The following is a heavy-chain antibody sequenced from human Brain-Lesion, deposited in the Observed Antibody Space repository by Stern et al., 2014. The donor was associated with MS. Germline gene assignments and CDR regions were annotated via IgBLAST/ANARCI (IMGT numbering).Heavy chain of an antibody. J-gene: IGHJ5*02. CDR3: AKDRQYLTYFFDH. V-gene: IGHV3-30*14. Sequence: AQLVESGGGVVQPGRPLRLSCVASGFTFGSCAMHWVRQAPGKGLEWVAGVSYDGSNKYYADSVKGRFTISRDNSQNTLYIQMSSLRPEDTAVYYCAKDRQYLTYFFDHWGQGSLVTVSS. CDR1: GFTFGSCA. D-gene: IGHD2/OR15-2a*01. CDR2: VSYDGSNK.